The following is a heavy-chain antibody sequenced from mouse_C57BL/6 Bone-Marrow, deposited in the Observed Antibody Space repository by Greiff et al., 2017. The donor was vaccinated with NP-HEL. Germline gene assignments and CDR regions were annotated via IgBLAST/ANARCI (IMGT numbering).Heavy chain of an antibody. CDR2: IWSDGST. D-gene: IGHD2-5*01. CDR3: ARHHYSNYGDYFDY. V-gene: IGHV2-6-1*01. CDR1: GFSLTSYG. J-gene: IGHJ2*01. Sequence: QVQLKESGPGLVAPSQSLSITCTVSGFSLTSYGVHWVRQPPGKGLEWLVVIWSDGSTTYNSALKSRLSISKDNSKSQVFLKMNSLQTDDTAMYYWARHHYSNYGDYFDYWGQGTTLTVSS.